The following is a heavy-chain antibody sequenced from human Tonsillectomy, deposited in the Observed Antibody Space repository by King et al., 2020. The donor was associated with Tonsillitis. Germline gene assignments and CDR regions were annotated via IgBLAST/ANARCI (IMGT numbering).Heavy chain of an antibody. CDR2: IIPILGIA. D-gene: IGHD3-22*01. CDR1: GGTFSSYA. J-gene: IGHJ4*02. V-gene: IGHV1-69*04. CDR3: ARGYYDTPFDY. Sequence: QLVQSGAEVKKPGSSVKVSCKASGGTFSSYAISWVRQAPGQGLEWMRRIIPILGIANYAQKFQGRVTITADKSTSTAYMELSSLRSEDTAVYYCARGYYDTPFDYWGQGTLVTVSS.